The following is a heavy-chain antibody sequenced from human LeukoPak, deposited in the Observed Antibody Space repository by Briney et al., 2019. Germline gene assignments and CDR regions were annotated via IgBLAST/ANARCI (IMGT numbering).Heavy chain of an antibody. CDR1: GGSFSGYF. V-gene: IGHV4-34*01. J-gene: IGHJ4*02. CDR2: INHNEIT. CDR3: VSSSPRYCTGGTCYSSRGFDY. Sequence: SETLSLTCAVYGGSFSGYFWSWIRRPPGKGLEWSVEINHNEITNSNPSLKSRVTISADTSKTQFSLILSSVTAADTAVYYCVSSSPRYCTGGTCYSSRGFDYWGQGALVTVSS. D-gene: IGHD2-15*01.